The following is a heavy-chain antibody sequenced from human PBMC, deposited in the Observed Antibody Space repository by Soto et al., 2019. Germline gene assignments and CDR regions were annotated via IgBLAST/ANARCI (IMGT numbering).Heavy chain of an antibody. J-gene: IGHJ4*02. Sequence: QVQLQESGRGLVKPSQTLSLTCTVSGGSISSGSYYWSWIRQHPGKGLEWIGYIYYSGSTYYNPSLKSRVTISVDTSKNQISLKLSSVTAADTAVYYCARSPEATVTAFDYWGQGTLVNVSS. CDR1: GGSISSGSYY. CDR3: ARSPEATVTAFDY. D-gene: IGHD4-17*01. CDR2: IYYSGST. V-gene: IGHV4-31*03.